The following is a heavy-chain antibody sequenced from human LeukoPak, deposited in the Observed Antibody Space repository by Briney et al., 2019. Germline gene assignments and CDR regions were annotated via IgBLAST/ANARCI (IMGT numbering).Heavy chain of an antibody. J-gene: IGHJ4*02. CDR2: IYYSGST. CDR1: GGSISSSSYY. CDR3: ARLHCSSTSCYVDY. V-gene: IGHV4-39*01. D-gene: IGHD2-2*01. Sequence: SETLSLTCTVSGGSISSSSYYWGWIRQPPGKGLEWIGSIYYSGSTYYNPSLKSRVTISVDTSKNQFSLKLSSVTAADTAVYYCARLHCSSTSCYVDYWGQGTLVTVSS.